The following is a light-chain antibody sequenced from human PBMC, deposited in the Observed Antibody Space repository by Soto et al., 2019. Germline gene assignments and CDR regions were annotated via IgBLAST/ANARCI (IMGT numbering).Light chain of an antibody. Sequence: QSVLTHPASVSGSPGQSITISCTGTSSDVGGYNYVSWYQQHPGKAPKLMIYEVSNRPSGVSNRFSGSKSGNTASLTISGLQAEDEADYYCSSYTSSSTTVVFGGGTKLTVL. J-gene: IGLJ2*01. CDR2: EVS. CDR3: SSYTSSSTTVV. V-gene: IGLV2-14*01. CDR1: SSDVGGYNY.